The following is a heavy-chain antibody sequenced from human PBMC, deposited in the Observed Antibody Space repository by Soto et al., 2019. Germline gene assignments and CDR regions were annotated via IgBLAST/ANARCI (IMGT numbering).Heavy chain of an antibody. CDR3: ARDRGYDAHDYYYNAMDV. V-gene: IGHV3-21*01. D-gene: IGHD3-10*01. Sequence: GGSLRLSCISSGFTFRTYTMNRVRQAPGKGLEWVSGIRGFSPYTFYAESVKGRFTISRDNAKNSLYLQVDSLRAEDTAVYYCARDRGYDAHDYYYNAMDVWGQGTTVTVSS. J-gene: IGHJ6*02. CDR1: GFTFRTYT. CDR2: IRGFSPYT.